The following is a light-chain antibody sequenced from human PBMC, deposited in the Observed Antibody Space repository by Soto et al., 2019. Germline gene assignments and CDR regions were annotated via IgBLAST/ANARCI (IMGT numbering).Light chain of an antibody. V-gene: IGLV2-14*01. CDR1: SSDVGHNKY. CDR2: EVS. J-gene: IGLJ1*01. CDR3: TSSTTDSLYV. Sequence: QSALTQPASVSGSPGQSITISCTGTSSDVGHNKYVSWYQQYPGKVPKLLINEVSNRPSGVSARFSGSKSGNTASLTISGLLAEDDAYYFCTSSTTDSLYVFGSGTKLTVL.